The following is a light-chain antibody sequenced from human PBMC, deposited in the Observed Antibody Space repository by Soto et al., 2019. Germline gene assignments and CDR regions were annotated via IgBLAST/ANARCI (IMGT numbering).Light chain of an antibody. V-gene: IGKV1-33*01. Sequence: DIQVNQSPSSLSASVGDRVTITCQARQDISNYLNWYQQKTGKAPKLLIYDATHLETGVTSRFSGSGSGTDFTFTIRDLQPEDVATYYCRRYDNLVIRFGQGTRLDIK. CDR3: RRYDNLVIR. J-gene: IGKJ5*01. CDR2: DAT. CDR1: QDISNY.